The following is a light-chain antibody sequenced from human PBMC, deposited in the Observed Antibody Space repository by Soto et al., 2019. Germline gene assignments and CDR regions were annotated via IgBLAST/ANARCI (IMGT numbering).Light chain of an antibody. Sequence: DIVMTQSPDSLAVSLGERATINCRSSQRLLYFTQTKNYLAWYQQKPGRPPRLLIYWASTRESGVPDRFSGSGSGTDFTLTISNLQAEDVAVYYCQQYFSTRLLTFGGGTKVEIK. J-gene: IGKJ4*01. CDR3: QQYFSTRLLT. CDR1: QRLLYFTQTKNY. CDR2: WAS. V-gene: IGKV4-1*01.